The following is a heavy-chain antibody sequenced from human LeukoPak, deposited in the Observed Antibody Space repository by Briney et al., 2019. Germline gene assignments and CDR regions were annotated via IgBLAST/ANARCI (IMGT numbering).Heavy chain of an antibody. V-gene: IGHV1-46*01. D-gene: IGHD4-4*01. CDR1: GYTFTSYY. CDR3: ARDGPLDYSKTYYYFDY. CDR2: INPSGGST. Sequence: GASVKVSCKASGYTFTSYYMHWVRQAPGQVLEWMGIINPSGGSTSYAQKFQGRVTMTRDTSTSTVYMELSSLRSEDTAVYYCARDGPLDYSKTYYYFDYWGQGTLVTVSS. J-gene: IGHJ4*02.